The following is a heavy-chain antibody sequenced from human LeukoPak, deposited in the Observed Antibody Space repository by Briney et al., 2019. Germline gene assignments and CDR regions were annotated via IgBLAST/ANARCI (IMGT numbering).Heavy chain of an antibody. CDR2: VSHTGAT. CDR3: ARDRRGSFYTVDL. Sequence: PSETLSLTCSVSGASLNGYFWNWVRQTPEKGLEWIGYVSHTGATTSNPTLKSRVSITIDTSKSQISLTMTSVTAADSALYYCARDRRGSFYTVDLWGPGTIVSVS. D-gene: IGHD1-26*01. J-gene: IGHJ3*01. CDR1: GASLNGYF. V-gene: IGHV4-59*01.